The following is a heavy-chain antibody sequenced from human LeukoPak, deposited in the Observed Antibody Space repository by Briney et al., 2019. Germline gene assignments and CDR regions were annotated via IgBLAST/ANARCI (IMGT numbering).Heavy chain of an antibody. D-gene: IGHD5-12*01. CDR2: IKRKIVGGTT. Sequence: PLGSPSPSCAASAFALSNACMSSGRAGPGSGLKRVGRIKRKIVGGTTDYAAPANGRFTISREDSRHTLYLQMNSLKTEDTAVYYSTTDIWVATKSDYWGQGALVTVSS. CDR3: TTDIWVATKSDY. J-gene: IGHJ4*02. CDR1: AFALSNAC. V-gene: IGHV3-15*01.